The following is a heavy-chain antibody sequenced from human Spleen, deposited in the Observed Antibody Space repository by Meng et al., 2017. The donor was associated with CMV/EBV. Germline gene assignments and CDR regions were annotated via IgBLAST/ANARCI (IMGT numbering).Heavy chain of an antibody. D-gene: IGHD3-3*01. V-gene: IGHV3-23*01. Sequence: GGSLRLSCAASGFTFSSYSMNWVRQAPGKGLEWVSTISDSGSRTFYADSVRGRATVSRDNSKTTLYLEMGSLGAEDTALYYCAKSLRVDSYDTYSWGQGTMVTVSS. CDR1: GFTFSSYS. CDR2: ISDSGSRT. CDR3: AKSLRVDSYDTYS. J-gene: IGHJ5*02.